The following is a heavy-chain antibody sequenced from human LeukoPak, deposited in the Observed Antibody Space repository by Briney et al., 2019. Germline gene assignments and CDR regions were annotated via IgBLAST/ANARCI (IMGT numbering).Heavy chain of an antibody. V-gene: IGHV4-30-4*08. CDR1: GGSISSGDYY. CDR2: IYYSGST. CDR3: ARVDSSGYYLYY. Sequence: PSETLSLTCTVSGGSISSGDYYWSWIRQPPGKGLEWIGYIYYSGSTYYNPSLKSRVTISVDTTKNQFSLKLSSVTAADTAVYYCARVDSSGYYLYYWGQGTLVTVSS. J-gene: IGHJ4*02. D-gene: IGHD3-22*01.